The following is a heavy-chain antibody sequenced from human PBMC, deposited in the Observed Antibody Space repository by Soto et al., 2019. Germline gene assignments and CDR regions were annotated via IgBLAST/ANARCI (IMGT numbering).Heavy chain of an antibody. CDR2: IRSGGDT. D-gene: IGHD1-1*01. Sequence: EVRLAESGGGLVQPGGSLRLSCVASGLSFSDYWIHWVRQAPGKGLIWVSGIRSGGDTDYADSVKGRFTISRDNAKNTVYLQMNNLRAADTAVYYCGRVDWNAGADWGQGTLVTVSS. CDR3: GRVDWNAGAD. CDR1: GLSFSDYW. V-gene: IGHV3-74*01. J-gene: IGHJ4*02.